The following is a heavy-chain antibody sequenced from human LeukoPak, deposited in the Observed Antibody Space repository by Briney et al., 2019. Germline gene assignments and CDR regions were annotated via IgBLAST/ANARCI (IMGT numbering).Heavy chain of an antibody. V-gene: IGHV3-7*01. J-gene: IGHJ6*03. Sequence: PGGSLRLSCAASGFTFSSYWMSWVRQAPGKGLEWVANIKQDGSEKYYVDSVKGRFTISRDNAKNSLYLQMNSLRAEDTAVYYCASRYCSSTSCSYYYYYYMDVWGKGTTVTVSS. CDR1: GFTFSSYW. CDR2: IKQDGSEK. D-gene: IGHD2-2*01. CDR3: ASRYCSSTSCSYYYYYYMDV.